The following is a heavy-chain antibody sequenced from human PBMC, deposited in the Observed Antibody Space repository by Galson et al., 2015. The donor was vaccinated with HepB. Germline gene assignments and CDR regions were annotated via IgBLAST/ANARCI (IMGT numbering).Heavy chain of an antibody. CDR3: VKDKMTVGPDAFDV. CDR1: GFIFNDHA. J-gene: IGHJ3*01. V-gene: IGHV3-9*01. Sequence: SLRLSCAASGFIFNDHAMHWVRQAPGKGLEWVSRISWNSGRVAYADSVKGRFTISRDNAKNTLFLQMNSLRADDTAFYYCVKDKMTVGPDAFDVWGQGTMVTVSS. CDR2: ISWNSGRV. D-gene: IGHD2-21*02.